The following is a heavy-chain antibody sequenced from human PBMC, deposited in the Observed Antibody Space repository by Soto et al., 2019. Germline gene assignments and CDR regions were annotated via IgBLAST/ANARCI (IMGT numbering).Heavy chain of an antibody. CDR3: ARDGGLYGDSDS. D-gene: IGHD4-17*01. CDR2: INPKTDDT. J-gene: IGHJ5*02. V-gene: IGHV1-2*02. CDR1: GYTFTGYF. Sequence: ASVRVSCKAFGYTFTGYFVHWVRQAPGQGLEWMGWINPKTDDTNYGQNFQGRVTMTRDTSISTLYMELRRLTSDDTAVYYCARDGGLYGDSDSSGQGTLVTVSS.